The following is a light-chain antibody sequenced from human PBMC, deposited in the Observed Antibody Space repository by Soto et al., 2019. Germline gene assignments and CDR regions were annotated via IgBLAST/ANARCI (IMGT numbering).Light chain of an antibody. J-gene: IGKJ5*01. V-gene: IGKV3-20*01. CDR2: AAT. CDR3: QQYSSSPRT. Sequence: EIVLTQAPGTLSFSPGERATASCRASQSVSSSYLAWYQQRRGQAPRLLIYAATSRATGIPDRFSGSGSGTDFSLTISRLEPEDFAVYHCQQYSSSPRTFGQGTRLEIK. CDR1: QSVSSSY.